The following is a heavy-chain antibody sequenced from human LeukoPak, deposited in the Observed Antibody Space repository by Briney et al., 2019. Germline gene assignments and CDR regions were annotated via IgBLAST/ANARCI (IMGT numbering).Heavy chain of an antibody. D-gene: IGHD4-17*01. CDR3: ARMTTGHDY. Sequence: PSETLSLTCGVSGTSFSSYYWSWIRQPPGKGLEWIGEVYHSGYTNTNPSLKSRVTISVDTSNNQFSLRLSSVTAADTAVYFCARMTTGHDYWGQGTLVTVSS. CDR1: GTSFSSYY. J-gene: IGHJ4*02. V-gene: IGHV4-34*01. CDR2: VYHSGYT.